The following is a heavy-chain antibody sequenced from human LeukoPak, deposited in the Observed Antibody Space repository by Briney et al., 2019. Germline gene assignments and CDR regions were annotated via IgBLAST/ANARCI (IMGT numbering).Heavy chain of an antibody. Sequence: GGSLRLSCAASGFTFSSYAMSWVRQAPGKGLEWVSAISGSGGSTYYADSVKGRFTISRDNSKNTLYLQMNSLRAEDTAVYYCAKVNLRVPGGGSGGTFDYWGQGTPVTVSS. CDR3: AKVNLRVPGGGSGGTFDY. J-gene: IGHJ4*02. D-gene: IGHD3-10*01. CDR1: GFTFSSYA. V-gene: IGHV3-23*01. CDR2: ISGSGGST.